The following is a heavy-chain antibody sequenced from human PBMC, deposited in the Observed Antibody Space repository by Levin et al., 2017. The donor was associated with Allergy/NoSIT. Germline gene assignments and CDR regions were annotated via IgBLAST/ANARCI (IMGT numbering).Heavy chain of an antibody. Sequence: SCAASGFTFSSYGMNWVRQAPGKGLEWVSSISSSSSYIYYADSVKGRFTISRDNAKNSLYLQMNSLRAEDTAVYYCARDRYDSSGYSYWGQGTLVTVSS. CDR3: ARDRYDSSGYSY. V-gene: IGHV3-21*01. J-gene: IGHJ4*02. CDR1: GFTFSSYG. D-gene: IGHD3-22*01. CDR2: ISSSSSYI.